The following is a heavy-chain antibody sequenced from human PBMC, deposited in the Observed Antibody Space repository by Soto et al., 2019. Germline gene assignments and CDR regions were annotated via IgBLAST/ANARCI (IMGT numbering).Heavy chain of an antibody. Sequence: QVQLVQSGAEVKKPGSSVKVSCKASGGTFSSYAIDWVRQAPGQGLEWMGGIIPIFGTTNYAQKLQGRVKLTAVESTRTAYMELSPLRSEDTAVYYCARGTVTGSEYNYYYYGMDVWGQGTTVTVSS. V-gene: IGHV1-69*12. CDR1: GGTFSSYA. CDR3: ARGTVTGSEYNYYYYGMDV. D-gene: IGHD1-1*01. J-gene: IGHJ6*02. CDR2: IIPIFGTT.